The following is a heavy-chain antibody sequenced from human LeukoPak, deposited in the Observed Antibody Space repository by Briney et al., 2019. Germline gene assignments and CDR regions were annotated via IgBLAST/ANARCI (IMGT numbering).Heavy chain of an antibody. J-gene: IGHJ4*02. CDR3: ARGNILTGYCFDY. CDR2: IHYTGAS. Sequence: SETLSLTCAVYGGSISGYYWSWIRQPPGKGLEWVGEIHYTGASSYSPSLKSRATTSIDASKNQFSLKLNSVTAADTAVYYCARGNILTGYCFDYWGQGSLVTVSS. D-gene: IGHD3-9*01. V-gene: IGHV4-34*01. CDR1: GGSISGYY.